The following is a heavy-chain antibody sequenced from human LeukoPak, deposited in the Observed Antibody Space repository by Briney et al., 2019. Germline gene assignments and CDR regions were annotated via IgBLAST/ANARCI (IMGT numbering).Heavy chain of an antibody. CDR1: GFTFSSYG. Sequence: GGSLRLSCAASGFTFSSYGIHWVRQAPGKGLEWVAFIRYDGSNKYYADSVKGRFTISRDNSKNTLYLQMNSLRAEDTAVYYCAKSGGGQQLVPYYFDYWGQGTLVTVSS. D-gene: IGHD6-13*01. J-gene: IGHJ4*02. CDR2: IRYDGSNK. V-gene: IGHV3-30*02. CDR3: AKSGGGQQLVPYYFDY.